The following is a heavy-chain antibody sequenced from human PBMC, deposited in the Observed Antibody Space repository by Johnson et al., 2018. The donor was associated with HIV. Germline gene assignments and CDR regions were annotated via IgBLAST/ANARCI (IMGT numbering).Heavy chain of an antibody. V-gene: IGHV3-30*03. D-gene: IGHD1-26*01. CDR1: GFRFSRYG. CDR2: ISYDGSNK. Sequence: QVQLVESGGGVAQPGRSLRLSCAASGFRFSRYGMHWVRQAPGKGLEWVAVISYDGSNKYYADSVKGRFTISRDNSKNTLYLQMNSLRAEDTAVYYCAREWELLGSAFDIWGQGTMVTVSS. J-gene: IGHJ3*02. CDR3: AREWELLGSAFDI.